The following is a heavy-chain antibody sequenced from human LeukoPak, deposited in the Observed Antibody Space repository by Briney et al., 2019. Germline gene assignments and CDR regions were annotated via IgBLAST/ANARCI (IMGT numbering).Heavy chain of an antibody. D-gene: IGHD1-1*01. Sequence: ASVKVSCKASGYTFTSYYMHWVRQAPGQGLEWMGWINPNSGGTIYAQKFQGRVTMTRDTSISTAYMELSRLSSDDTAVYYCARALLEVYYYWGQGTLVTVSS. V-gene: IGHV1-2*02. J-gene: IGHJ4*02. CDR1: GYTFTSYY. CDR3: ARALLEVYYY. CDR2: INPNSGGT.